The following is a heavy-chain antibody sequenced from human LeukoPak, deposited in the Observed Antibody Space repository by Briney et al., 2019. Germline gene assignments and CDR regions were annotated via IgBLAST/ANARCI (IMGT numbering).Heavy chain of an antibody. CDR1: GYTFTSYD. V-gene: IGHV1-8*01. CDR2: MNPNSGNT. Sequence: GASVKVSCKASGYTFTSYDINWVRQATGQGLEWMGWMNPNSGNTGYARKFQGRVTMTRNTSISTAYMELSSLRSEDTAVYYCAREVFSNPDYWGQGTLVTVSS. J-gene: IGHJ4*02. CDR3: AREVFSNPDY. D-gene: IGHD3-3*01.